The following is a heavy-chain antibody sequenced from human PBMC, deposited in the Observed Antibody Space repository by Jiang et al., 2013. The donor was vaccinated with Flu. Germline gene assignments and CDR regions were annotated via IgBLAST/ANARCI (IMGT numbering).Heavy chain of an antibody. CDR1: GYTLTELS. J-gene: IGHJ4*02. CDR3: ATLMGATKLAPFDY. Sequence: SGAEVKKPGASVRVSCKVSGYTLTELSMHWVRQAPGKGLEWMGGFDPEDGETTYAQKFQGRVTMTEDTSTDTAYMELSSLRSEDTAVYYCATLMGATKLAPFDYWGQGTLVTVSS. V-gene: IGHV1-24*01. CDR2: FDPEDGET. D-gene: IGHD1-26*01.